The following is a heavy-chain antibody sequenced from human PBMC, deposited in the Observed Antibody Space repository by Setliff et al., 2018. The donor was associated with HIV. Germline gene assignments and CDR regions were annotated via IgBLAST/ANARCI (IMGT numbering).Heavy chain of an antibody. D-gene: IGHD3-22*01. Sequence: SETLSLTCTVSGGSITNYYWSWIRQPAAKGLEWIGRIYSSGSTNYNPSLESRATMSVDTSKSQFSLKLTSVTAADTAIYYCAKPYYDISGYYFYYFDYWGQGTLVTVSS. J-gene: IGHJ4*02. CDR3: AKPYYDISGYYFYYFDY. V-gene: IGHV4-4*07. CDR2: IYSSGST. CDR1: GGSITNYY.